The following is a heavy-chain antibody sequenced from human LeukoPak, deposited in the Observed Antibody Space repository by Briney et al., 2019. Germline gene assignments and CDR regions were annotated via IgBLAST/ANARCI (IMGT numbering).Heavy chain of an antibody. J-gene: IGHJ6*02. D-gene: IGHD2-2*01. CDR3: ATPGPETVLVPAATYGMDI. CDR2: INPNSGGT. CDR1: GYTFTGYY. Sequence: ASVKVSCKASGYTFTGYYTHWVRQAPGQGLEWMGWINPNSGGTNYAQKFQGRVTMTRDTSISTAYMELSRLRSDDTAVYYCATPGPETVLVPAATYGMDIWGQGTTVTVSS. V-gene: IGHV1-2*02.